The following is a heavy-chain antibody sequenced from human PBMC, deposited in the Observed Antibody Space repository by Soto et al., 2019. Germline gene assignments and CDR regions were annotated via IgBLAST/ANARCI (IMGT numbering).Heavy chain of an antibody. CDR2: IYYSGST. J-gene: IGHJ5*02. Sequence: QVQLQESGPGLVKPSQTLSLTCTVSGGSISSGDYYWSWIRQPPGKGLECIGYIYYSGSTYYKPALRTLVTIPLNLSKYELSLMPSSVTAADTTMYYCARVNRHCTGTGCYAGWFDPWGQGTLVTVSS. CDR3: ARVNRHCTGTGCYAGWFDP. V-gene: IGHV4-30-4*01. D-gene: IGHD2-2*01. CDR1: GGSISSGDYY.